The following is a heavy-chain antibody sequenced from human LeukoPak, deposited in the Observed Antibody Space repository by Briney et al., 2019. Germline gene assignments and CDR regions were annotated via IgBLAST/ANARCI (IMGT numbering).Heavy chain of an antibody. Sequence: GGSLRLSCAASGFTFSSYSMNWVRQAPGKGLEWVSSISSSSSYIYYADSVKGRFTISRDNAKNSLYLQMNSLRAEDTAVYYCARGYRSGGSCYFYYYYYYGMDVWGQGTTVTVSS. J-gene: IGHJ6*02. D-gene: IGHD2-15*01. CDR3: ARGYRSGGSCYFYYYYYYGMDV. CDR2: ISSSSSYI. CDR1: GFTFSSYS. V-gene: IGHV3-21*01.